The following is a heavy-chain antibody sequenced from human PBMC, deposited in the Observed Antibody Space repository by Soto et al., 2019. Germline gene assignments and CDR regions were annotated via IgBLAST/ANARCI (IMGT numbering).Heavy chain of an antibody. D-gene: IGHD3-22*01. J-gene: IGHJ4*02. CDR2: INHSGSS. Sequence: QLQQWGAGLLKPSETLSLTCAVYGGSFNAYYWSWIRQPPGKGLEWIGEINHSGSSNYSPSLKGRLTISVDTSRNQLCLKLTSMTAADSGVYYCARWNYQHYHHSSVNFRTSYYFDSWGQGTLVTVSS. CDR3: ARWNYQHYHHSSVNFRTSYYFDS. V-gene: IGHV4-34*02. CDR1: GGSFNAYY.